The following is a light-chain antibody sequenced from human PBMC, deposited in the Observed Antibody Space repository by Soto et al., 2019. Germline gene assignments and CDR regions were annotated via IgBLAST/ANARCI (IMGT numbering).Light chain of an antibody. CDR2: GAS. CDR1: QAISSN. V-gene: IGKV3-15*01. CDR3: QHYNNRLGT. J-gene: IGKJ4*01. Sequence: EIVMTQSPATLSVSRGERATLSCRANQAISSNLAWYQQKPGQAPRLLIYGASTRATGIPDRFSGSGSGTEFTLPISRLQSEDFAVYYCQHYNNRLGTFGGGTQVEIK.